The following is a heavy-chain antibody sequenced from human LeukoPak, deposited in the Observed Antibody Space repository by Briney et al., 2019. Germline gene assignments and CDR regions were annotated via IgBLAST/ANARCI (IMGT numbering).Heavy chain of an antibody. CDR1: GFTFGDYT. Sequence: PGRSLRLSCTASGFTFGDYTITWIRQAPGKGLEWVGFIRKKADGATPEYAASVKGRFIISRDDSKSIAYLQMNSLKTDDTAVYYCTKDPPTRYWGQGTLVSVSS. CDR2: IRKKADGATP. D-gene: IGHD1-26*01. CDR3: TKDPPTRY. J-gene: IGHJ4*02. V-gene: IGHV3-49*03.